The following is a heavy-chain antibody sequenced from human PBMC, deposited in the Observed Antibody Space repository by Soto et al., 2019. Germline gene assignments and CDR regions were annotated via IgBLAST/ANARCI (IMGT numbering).Heavy chain of an antibody. V-gene: IGHV1-3*01. D-gene: IGHD3-3*02. J-gene: IGHJ5*02. CDR3: ARSTTAALDWFDP. Sequence: ASVKVSCKASGYTFTSYAMHWVRQAPGQRLEWMGWINAGNGNTKYSQKFQGRVTITRDTSASTAYMELSSLRSEDTAVYYCARSTTAALDWFDPWGKGTLVTVAS. CDR2: INAGNGNT. CDR1: GYTFTSYA.